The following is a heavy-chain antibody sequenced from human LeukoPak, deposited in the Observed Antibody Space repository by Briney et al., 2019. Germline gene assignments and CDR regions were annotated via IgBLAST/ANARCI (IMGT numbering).Heavy chain of an antibody. V-gene: IGHV3-23*01. CDR1: GFTFSSYA. Sequence: PGGSLRLSCAASGFTFSSYAMSWVRQAPGKGLEWVSAISGGCESTFYADSVKVRFTIFRDNSKNTLYMQLNNMRAEVAAVYYCAKDSAMVTDAFDIWGQGTMVTVSP. CDR3: AKDSAMVTDAFDI. CDR2: ISGGCEST. D-gene: IGHD5-18*01. J-gene: IGHJ3*02.